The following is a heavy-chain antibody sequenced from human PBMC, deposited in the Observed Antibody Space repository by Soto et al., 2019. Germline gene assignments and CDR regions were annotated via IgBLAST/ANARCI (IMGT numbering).Heavy chain of an antibody. CDR3: ARAGCDGGTCYTLVGLRYGMDV. J-gene: IGHJ6*02. Sequence: QVQLVESGGGVVQPGRSLRLSCAASGFTFSNYAMYWVRQAPGKGLEWVAVISYDGNNKYYAGSVKGRFTISRDNSKNTLYLQMTSLRAEDTAVYYCARAGCDGGTCYTLVGLRYGMDVWGQGTTVTVSS. D-gene: IGHD2-15*01. CDR2: ISYDGNNK. V-gene: IGHV3-30-3*01. CDR1: GFTFSNYA.